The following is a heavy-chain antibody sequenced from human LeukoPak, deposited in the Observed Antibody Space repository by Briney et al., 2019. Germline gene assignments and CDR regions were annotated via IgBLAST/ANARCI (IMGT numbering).Heavy chain of an antibody. V-gene: IGHV3-7*05. CDR2: IKQDGSEK. J-gene: IGHJ4*02. Sequence: GGSLRLSCAASGFTFGYYWMTWVRQAPGKGLEWVANIKQDGSEKYYVDSVKGRFTISRDNAKNSLYLQMNSLRAEDTAVYYCARGRYCSSSSSGYFDYWGQGTLAAVSS. CDR3: ARGRYCSSSSSGYFDY. D-gene: IGHD2-2*01. CDR1: GFTFGYYW.